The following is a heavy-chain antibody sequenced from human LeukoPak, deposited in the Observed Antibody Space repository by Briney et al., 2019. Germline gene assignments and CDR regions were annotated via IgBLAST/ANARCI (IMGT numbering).Heavy chain of an antibody. CDR1: GFTFSRYW. CDR2: IKQDGSEK. J-gene: IGHJ4*02. V-gene: IGHV3-7*03. CDR3: ARDGDITIFGVVDY. D-gene: IGHD3-3*01. Sequence: PGGSLRLSCAASGFTFSRYWMSWVRQAPGKGLEWVANIKQDGSEKYYVDSVKGRFIISRDNAKNSLYLQMNSLRAEDTAVYHCARDGDITIFGVVDYWGQGTLVTVSS.